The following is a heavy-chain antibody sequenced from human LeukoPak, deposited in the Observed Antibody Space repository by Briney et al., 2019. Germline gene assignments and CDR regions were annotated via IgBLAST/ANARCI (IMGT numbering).Heavy chain of an antibody. V-gene: IGHV4-38-2*02. Sequence: SETLSLTCTVSGYSINSVYYWGWIRQPPEKGLEWIGSIHHSGTTYYNPSLKSRVTISVDTSKNQFSLKLSSVTAADTAVYYCARAEQWLVFFDYWGQGTLVTVSS. CDR1: GYSINSVYY. CDR3: ARAEQWLVFFDY. J-gene: IGHJ4*02. CDR2: IHHSGTT. D-gene: IGHD6-19*01.